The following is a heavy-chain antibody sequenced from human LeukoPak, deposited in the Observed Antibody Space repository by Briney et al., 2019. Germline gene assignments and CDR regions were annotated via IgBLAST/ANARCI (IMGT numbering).Heavy chain of an antibody. CDR1: GYTFTGYY. CDR2: INPNSGGT. CDR3: ANPKYDFWSGPLDY. Sequence: GASVKVSCKASGYTFTGYYMHWVRQAPGQGLEWMGRINPNSGGTNYAQKFQGRVTMTRDTSISTAYMELSRLRSDDTAVYYCANPKYDFWSGPLDYWGQGTLVTVSS. J-gene: IGHJ4*02. D-gene: IGHD3/OR15-3a*01. V-gene: IGHV1-2*06.